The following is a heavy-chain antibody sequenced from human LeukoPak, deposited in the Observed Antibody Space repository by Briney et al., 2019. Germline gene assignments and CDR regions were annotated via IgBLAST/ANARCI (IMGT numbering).Heavy chain of an antibody. Sequence: GGSLRLSCAASGFTFSSHWMHWVRQAPGKGLVWVSRINSDGSTTTYADSVKGRFTISRDNANNTLYLQMNSLRAEDTAVYYCAKDRGGNYDILTGYSPLDYWGQGTLVTVSS. CDR3: AKDRGGNYDILTGYSPLDY. CDR2: INSDGSTT. D-gene: IGHD3-9*01. CDR1: GFTFSSHW. J-gene: IGHJ4*02. V-gene: IGHV3-74*01.